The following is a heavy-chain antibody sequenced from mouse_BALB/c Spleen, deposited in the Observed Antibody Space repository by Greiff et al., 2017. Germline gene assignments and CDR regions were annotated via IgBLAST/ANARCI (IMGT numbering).Heavy chain of an antibody. V-gene: IGHV14-3*02. J-gene: IGHJ4*01. CDR1: GFNIKDTF. D-gene: IGHD2-10*02. CDR2: IDPANGNT. Sequence: VQLKESGAELVKPGASVKLSCTASGFNIKDTFMHWVKQRPEQGLEWIGRIDPANGNTKYDPKFQGKATITADTSSNTAYLQLSSLTSEDTAVYYCARLYGNYSPYAMDYWGQGTSVTVSS. CDR3: ARLYGNYSPYAMDY.